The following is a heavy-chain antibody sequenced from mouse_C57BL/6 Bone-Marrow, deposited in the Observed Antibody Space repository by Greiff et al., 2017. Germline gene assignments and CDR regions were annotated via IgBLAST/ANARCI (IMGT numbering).Heavy chain of an antibody. J-gene: IGHJ2*01. D-gene: IGHD1-1*01. V-gene: IGHV1-72*01. CDR2: IDPISGGT. Sequence: VQLQQPGAELVKPGASVKLSCKASGYTFTSYWMHWVKQRPGRGLEWIGRIDPISGGTKYNEKFKSKATLTGDKPSSTAYMQLSSLPSEDSAVYYCARKSYYYGNYFDYWGQGTTLTVSS. CDR3: ARKSYYYGNYFDY. CDR1: GYTFTSYW.